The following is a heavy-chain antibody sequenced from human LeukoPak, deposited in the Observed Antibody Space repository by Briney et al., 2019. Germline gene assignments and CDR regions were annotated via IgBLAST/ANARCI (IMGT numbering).Heavy chain of an antibody. J-gene: IGHJ3*02. CDR3: ARNPFGAFDI. D-gene: IGHD3-3*01. Sequence: SETLSLTCTVSGGSISSYYWSWIRQPPGKGLEWIGYIYYSGSTNYNPSLKSRVTMSVDTSKNQFSLKPSSVTAADTAVYYCARNPFGAFDIWGQGTMVTVSS. CDR2: IYYSGST. V-gene: IGHV4-59*01. CDR1: GGSISSYY.